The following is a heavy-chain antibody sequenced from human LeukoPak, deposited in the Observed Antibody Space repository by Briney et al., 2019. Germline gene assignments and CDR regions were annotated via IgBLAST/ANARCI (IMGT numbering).Heavy chain of an antibody. Sequence: GGSLRLSCATSGFTFSTSWMHWAREAPGKGLVWVSRINTDGNTRDYADSVKGRFTISRDNAKNTLYLQMNSLRAEDTAIYYCVRDMGYYDKVWGQGTLVTVSS. D-gene: IGHD3-22*01. V-gene: IGHV3-74*01. CDR3: VRDMGYYDKV. J-gene: IGHJ4*02. CDR2: INTDGNTR. CDR1: GFTFSTSW.